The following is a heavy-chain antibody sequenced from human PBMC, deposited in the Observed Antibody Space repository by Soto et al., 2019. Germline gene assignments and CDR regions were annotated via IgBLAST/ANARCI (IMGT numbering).Heavy chain of an antibody. Sequence: QVQLVQSGAEVKKPGASVKVSCKASGYTFTSYGISWVRQAPGQGLEWMGWISAYNGNTNYAQKLQGRVTMTTDTATSTADMELRILRSDDTAVYYCARSYGGNYPLYWGQGTLVTVSS. CDR1: GYTFTSYG. CDR3: ARSYGGNYPLY. CDR2: ISAYNGNT. D-gene: IGHD1-26*01. J-gene: IGHJ4*02. V-gene: IGHV1-18*01.